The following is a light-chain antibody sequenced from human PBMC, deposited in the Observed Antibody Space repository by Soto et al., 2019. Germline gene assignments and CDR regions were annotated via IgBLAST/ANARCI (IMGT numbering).Light chain of an antibody. CDR2: EAT. CDR3: SSSVRRRTWV. CDR1: SSDVENNNV. V-gene: IGLV2-23*01. Sequence: QSALTQPASVSGSPGQSITISCTGASSDVENNNVFSWYQQHPGTAPKLLIYEATKRPSGVSNRFSGSKSGDTASLTISGLQAADEADYFCSSSVRRRTWVFGGGTKLTVL. J-gene: IGLJ3*02.